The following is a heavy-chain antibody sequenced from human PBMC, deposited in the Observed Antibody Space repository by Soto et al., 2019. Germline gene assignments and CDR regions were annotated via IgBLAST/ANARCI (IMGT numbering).Heavy chain of an antibody. CDR2: IYPGDSDT. D-gene: IGHD2-8*01. Sequence: GASLKISCKGSGYSFTSYWIGWVRQMPGKGLEWMGIIYPGDSDTRYSPSFQGQVTISADKSISTAYLQWSSLKASDTAMYYCARGYCTNGVCYISYFDYWGQGTLVTVSS. CDR1: GYSFTSYW. J-gene: IGHJ4*02. V-gene: IGHV5-51*01. CDR3: ARGYCTNGVCYISYFDY.